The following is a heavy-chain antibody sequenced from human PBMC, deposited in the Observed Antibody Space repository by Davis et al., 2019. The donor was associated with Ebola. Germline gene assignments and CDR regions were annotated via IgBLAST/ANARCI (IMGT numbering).Heavy chain of an antibody. J-gene: IGHJ6*04. D-gene: IGHD3-3*01. CDR3: ARDLWGGYYYYGMDV. CDR2: INTNTGNP. V-gene: IGHV7-4-1*02. Sequence: ASVKVSCKASGYTFTSYAMNWVRQAPGQGLEWMGWINTNTGNPTYAQGFTGRFVFSLDTSVSTAYLQISSLKAEDTAVYYCARDLWGGYYYYGMDVWGKGTTVTVSS. CDR1: GYTFTSYA.